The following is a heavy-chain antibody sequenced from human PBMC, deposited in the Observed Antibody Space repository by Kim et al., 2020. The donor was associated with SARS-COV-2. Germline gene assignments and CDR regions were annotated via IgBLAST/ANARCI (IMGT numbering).Heavy chain of an antibody. CDR1: GYTFTSYN. D-gene: IGHD2-8*01. V-gene: IGHV1-3*04. J-gene: IGHJ4*02. CDR2: ISSGNGNT. Sequence: ASVKVSCKASGYTFTSYNIHWVRQAPGQGLEWMGWISSGNGNTKYAQKFQGRVSITRDTSASTAYMELSSLGSEDTAVYYCARGGNGPAWGRGTLVTVSS. CDR3: ARGGNGPA.